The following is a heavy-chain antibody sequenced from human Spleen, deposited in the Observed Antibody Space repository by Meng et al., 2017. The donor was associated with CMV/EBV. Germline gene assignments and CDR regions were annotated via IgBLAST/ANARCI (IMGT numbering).Heavy chain of an antibody. CDR1: GGSISSYY. D-gene: IGHD6-6*01. CDR2: IYYSGST. V-gene: IGHV4-59*01. J-gene: IGHJ6*02. Sequence: SETLSLTCTVSGGSISSYYWSWIRQPPGKGLEWIGYIYYSGSTNYNPSLKSRVTISVDTSKNQFSLKLSSVTAADTAVYYCARDRRSIAARPDAYKYYHGMDVWGQGTTVTVSS. CDR3: ARDRRSIAARPDAYKYYHGMDV.